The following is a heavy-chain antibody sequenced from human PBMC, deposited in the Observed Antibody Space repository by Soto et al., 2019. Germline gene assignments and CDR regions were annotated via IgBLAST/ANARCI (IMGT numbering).Heavy chain of an antibody. CDR3: ARLVVVPAAIYGMDV. V-gene: IGHV5-10-1*01. CDR1: GYRFSSYW. D-gene: IGHD2-2*01. Sequence: GESLKISCQTSGYRFSSYWISWVRQMPGKGLEWMGRIDPSDSYTNYSPSFQGHVTISADKSISTAYLQWSSLKASDTAMYYCARLVVVPAAIYGMDVWGQGTTVTVSS. CDR2: IDPSDSYT. J-gene: IGHJ6*02.